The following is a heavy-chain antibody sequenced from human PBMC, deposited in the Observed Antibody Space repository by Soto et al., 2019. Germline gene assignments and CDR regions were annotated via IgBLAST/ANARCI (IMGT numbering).Heavy chain of an antibody. CDR3: ASRSPAFAF. CDR2: INPNSGGT. CDR1: GYTFTGYY. J-gene: IGHJ4*02. V-gene: IGHV1-2*04. Sequence: DSVNVSCKASGYTFTGYYMHWVRQAPVQGLEWMGWINPNSGGTNYAQKFQGWVTMTRDTSVSTAYMELSRLRSDDTAVYYCASRSPAFAFWGQGTLVNVSS.